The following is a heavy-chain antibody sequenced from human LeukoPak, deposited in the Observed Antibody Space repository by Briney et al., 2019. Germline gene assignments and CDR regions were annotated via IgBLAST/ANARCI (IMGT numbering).Heavy chain of an antibody. J-gene: IGHJ4*02. D-gene: IGHD6-19*01. CDR1: GFTFSSYE. V-gene: IGHV3-48*03. Sequence: QPGGSLRLSCAASGFTFSSYEMNWVRQAQGKGLEWVSYISSSGSTIYYADSVKGRFTISRDNAKNSLYLQMNSLRAEDTAVYYCARGGRAQLAVAGTHNIDYWGQGTLVTVSS. CDR3: ARGGRAQLAVAGTHNIDY. CDR2: ISSSGSTI.